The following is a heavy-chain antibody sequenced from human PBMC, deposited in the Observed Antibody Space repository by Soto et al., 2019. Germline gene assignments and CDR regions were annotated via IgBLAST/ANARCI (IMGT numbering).Heavy chain of an antibody. CDR3: VRSQGSSTSVEISYYRDYGLDV. Sequence: QVQLVQSGAEVKKPGSSVKVSCKASGGTFSSYAISWVRQAPGQGLEWMGGIIPSSGTANYAQKFQGRVTITADESKSTAYRAVRSRRSEDTDVYYCVRSQGSSTSVEISYYRDYGLDVCGPGPRVTVSS. V-gene: IGHV1-69*01. D-gene: IGHD2-2*01. CDR2: IIPSSGTA. J-gene: IGHJ6*02. CDR1: GGTFSSYA.